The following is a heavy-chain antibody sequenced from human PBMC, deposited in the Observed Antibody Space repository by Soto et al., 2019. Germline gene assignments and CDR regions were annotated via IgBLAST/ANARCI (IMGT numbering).Heavy chain of an antibody. Sequence: QVQLVQSGAEVKKPGASVKVSCKASGYTFTSYGISWVRQAPGQGLEWMGWISAYNGNTNYAQKLQGRVTITTDTSMSTSYLTLRCLSSAATSVYYCASTVGYYYAMDVSGQGTTVTVSS. J-gene: IGHJ6*02. D-gene: IGHD1-26*01. CDR3: ASTVGYYYAMDV. V-gene: IGHV1-18*01. CDR2: ISAYNGNT. CDR1: GYTFTSYG.